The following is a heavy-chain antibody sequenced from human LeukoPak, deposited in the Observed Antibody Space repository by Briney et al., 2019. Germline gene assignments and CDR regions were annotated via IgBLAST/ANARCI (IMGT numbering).Heavy chain of an antibody. Sequence: SETLSLTCTVSGGSISSSSYYWGWIRQPPGKGLEWIGSIYYSGSTYYNPSLKSRVTISVDTSKNQFSLKLSSVTAADTAVYYCARKLNSGWSPYYYMDVWGKGTTATVSS. CDR2: IYYSGST. J-gene: IGHJ6*03. CDR1: GGSISSSSYY. D-gene: IGHD6-19*01. CDR3: ARKLNSGWSPYYYMDV. V-gene: IGHV4-39*07.